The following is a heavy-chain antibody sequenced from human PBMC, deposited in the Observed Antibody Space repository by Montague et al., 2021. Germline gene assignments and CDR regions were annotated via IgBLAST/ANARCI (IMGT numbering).Heavy chain of an antibody. CDR3: ARGILSVNRYVEVFLGGSCYLDS. CDR2: SKHRGST. D-gene: IGHD2-15*01. CDR1: GGSFSNYY. Sequence: SETLSLTCAVYGGSFSNYYWSWIRQPPGKGLERIGESKHRGSTNYNPSPKSRVTISVDTSKNQFSLKLNSVTAADTAVYYCARGILSVNRYVEVFLGGSCYLDSWGRGTLVAVSS. J-gene: IGHJ4*02. V-gene: IGHV4-34*01.